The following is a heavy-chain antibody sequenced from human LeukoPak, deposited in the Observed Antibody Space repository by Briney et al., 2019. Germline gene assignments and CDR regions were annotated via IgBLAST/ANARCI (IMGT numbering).Heavy chain of an antibody. CDR2: INPNSGGT. J-gene: IGHJ6*02. CDR3: ARETELSGMDV. Sequence: ASVKVSCKASGYTFTCQYMHWVRQAPGQGLEWMAWINPNSGGTNYAQKFQGRVTMTRDTSISTAYMEVSRLRSDDTAVYYCARETELSGMDVWGQGTTVTVSS. CDR1: GYTFTCQY. V-gene: IGHV1-2*02. D-gene: IGHD1-1*01.